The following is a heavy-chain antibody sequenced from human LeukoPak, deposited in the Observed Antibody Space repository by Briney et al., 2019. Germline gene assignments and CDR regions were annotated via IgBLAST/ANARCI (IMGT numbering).Heavy chain of an antibody. J-gene: IGHJ6*03. V-gene: IGHV1-18*01. CDR2: ISAYNGHT. Sequence: ASVKVSCKASGYTFTRYGISWVRQAPGQRLEWMGWISAYNGHTNYTQKLQGRVTMTTDTSTSTAYMELRSLRSDDTAVYFCVRDGHRLYDYYYYYMDVWGKGTTVTVSS. CDR1: GYTFTRYG. D-gene: IGHD2-2*02. CDR3: VRDGHRLYDYYYYYMDV.